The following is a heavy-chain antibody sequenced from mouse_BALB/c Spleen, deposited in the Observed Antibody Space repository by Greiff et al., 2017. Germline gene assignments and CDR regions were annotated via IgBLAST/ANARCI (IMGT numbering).Heavy chain of an antibody. J-gene: IGHJ1*01. Sequence: VMLVESGAELAKPGASVKMSCKASGYTFTSYWMHWVKQRPGQGLEWIGYINPSTGYTEYNQKFKDKATLTADKSSSTAYMQLSSLTSEDSAVYYCARLGRWYFDVWGAGTTVTVSS. CDR1: GYTFTSYW. V-gene: IGHV1-7*01. CDR3: ARLGRWYFDV. CDR2: INPSTGYT. D-gene: IGHD4-1*01.